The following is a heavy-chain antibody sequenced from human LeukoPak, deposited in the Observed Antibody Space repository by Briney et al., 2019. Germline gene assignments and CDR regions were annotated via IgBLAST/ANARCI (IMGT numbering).Heavy chain of an antibody. CDR2: ISSSTYI. D-gene: IGHD3-3*01. CDR1: GFTFRSYS. J-gene: IGHJ4*02. V-gene: IGHV3-21*01. Sequence: GGSLRLSCAASGFTFRSYSMNWVRQAPGKGLEWVSSISSSTYIYYADSVKGRFIISRDNAKNSLYLQMSSLRAEDTAVYYCATDRGWRTSGYYLYYFEYWGQGTLVTYSS. CDR3: ATDRGWRTSGYYLYYFEY.